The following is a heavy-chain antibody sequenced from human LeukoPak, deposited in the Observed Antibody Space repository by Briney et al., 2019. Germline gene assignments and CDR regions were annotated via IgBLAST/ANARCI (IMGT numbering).Heavy chain of an antibody. CDR2: INPNSGGT. V-gene: IGHV1-2*02. CDR3: LSIAARPVGKEDDY. J-gene: IGHJ4*02. Sequence: ASVKVSCKASGYTFTGYYMHWVRQAPGQGLEWMGWINPNSGGTNYAQKFQGRVTMTRNTSISTAYMELSRLRSDDTAVYYCLSIAARPVGKEDDYWGQGTLVTVSS. CDR1: GYTFTGYY. D-gene: IGHD6-6*01.